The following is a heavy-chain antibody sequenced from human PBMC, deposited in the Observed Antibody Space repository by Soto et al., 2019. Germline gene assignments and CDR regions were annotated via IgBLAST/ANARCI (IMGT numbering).Heavy chain of an antibody. CDR3: ATTITMVRGTPAPADY. D-gene: IGHD3-10*01. V-gene: IGHV1-24*01. J-gene: IGHJ4*02. Sequence: ASVKVSCKVSGYTLTELSMHWVRQAPGKGLEWMGGFDPEDGETIYAQKFQGRVTMTEDTSTDTAYMELSSLRSEDTAVYYCATTITMVRGTPAPADYWGQGTLVTVSS. CDR2: FDPEDGET. CDR1: GYTLTELS.